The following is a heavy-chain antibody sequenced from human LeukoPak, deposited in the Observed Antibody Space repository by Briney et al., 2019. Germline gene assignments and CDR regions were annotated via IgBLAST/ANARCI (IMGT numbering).Heavy chain of an antibody. CDR1: GFTFSSYA. CDR2: IIGSGGST. J-gene: IGHJ4*02. V-gene: IGHV3-23*01. CDR3: ARALIVVPAAPIDY. D-gene: IGHD2-2*01. Sequence: GGSLRLPCAASGFTFSSYAMSWVRQAPGKGLEWVSAIIGSGGSTYYADSVKGRFTISRDNSKHTLYLQINSLRAEDTAVYYCARALIVVPAAPIDYWGQGTLVTVSS.